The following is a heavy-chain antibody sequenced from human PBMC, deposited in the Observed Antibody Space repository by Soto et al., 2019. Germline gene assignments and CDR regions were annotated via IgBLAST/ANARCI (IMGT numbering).Heavy chain of an antibody. D-gene: IGHD3-10*01. V-gene: IGHV1-18*01. Sequence: ASVKVSCKASGYTFTSYGISWVRQAPGQGLEWMGWISAYNGNTNYAQKLQGRVTMTTDTSTSTAYMELRSLRSDDTAVYYCARDGLLWFGEFIPFDYWGQGTLVTVSS. CDR1: GYTFTSYG. CDR2: ISAYNGNT. CDR3: ARDGLLWFGEFIPFDY. J-gene: IGHJ4*02.